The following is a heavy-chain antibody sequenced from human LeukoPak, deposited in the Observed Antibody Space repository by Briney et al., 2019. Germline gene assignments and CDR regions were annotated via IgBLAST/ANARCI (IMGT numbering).Heavy chain of an antibody. D-gene: IGHD5-18*01. CDR1: GFTVSSNE. V-gene: IGHV3-38*03. J-gene: IGHJ4*02. Sequence: AGGPLRLSCAASGFTVSSNEMSWVRQAPGKGLEWVSSISGGSTYYADSRKGRFTISRDNSKNTLYLQMNSLRAEDTAVYYCANTGGYSYGNYWGQGTLVTVSS. CDR3: ANTGGYSYGNY. CDR2: ISGGST.